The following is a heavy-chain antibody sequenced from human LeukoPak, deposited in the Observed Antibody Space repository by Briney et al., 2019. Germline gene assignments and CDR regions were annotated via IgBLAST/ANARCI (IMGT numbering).Heavy chain of an antibody. CDR3: ARRDRYGSGSYYGRYYFDY. CDR1: GGSFSGYY. V-gene: IGHV4-34*01. J-gene: IGHJ4*02. D-gene: IGHD3-10*01. Sequence: SETLSLTCAVYGGSFSGYYWSWIRQPPGKGLEWIGEINHSGSTNYNPSLKSRVTISVDASKNQFSLKLSSVTAADTAVYYCARRDRYGSGSYYGRYYFDYWGQGTLVTVSS. CDR2: INHSGST.